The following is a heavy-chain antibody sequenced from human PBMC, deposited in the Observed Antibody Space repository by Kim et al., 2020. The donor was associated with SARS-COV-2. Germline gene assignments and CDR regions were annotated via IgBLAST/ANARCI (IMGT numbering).Heavy chain of an antibody. D-gene: IGHD3-9*01. Sequence: GESLKISCKGSGYSFTSYWIGWVRQMPGKGLEWMGIIYPGDSDTSYSPSFQGQVTISADKSISTAYLQWSSLKASDTAMYYCARSGDILTGYLKGAFDIWGQGTMVTVSS. CDR2: IYPGDSDT. CDR3: ARSGDILTGYLKGAFDI. CDR1: GYSFTSYW. V-gene: IGHV5-51*01. J-gene: IGHJ3*02.